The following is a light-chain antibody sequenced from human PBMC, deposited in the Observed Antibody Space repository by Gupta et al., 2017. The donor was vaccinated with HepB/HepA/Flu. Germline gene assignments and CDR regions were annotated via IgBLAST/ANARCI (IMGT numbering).Light chain of an antibody. CDR3: QQYGPSLWT. V-gene: IGKV3-20*01. J-gene: IGKJ1*01. Sequence: IVLTQSPGTLSLSPGERATLSCRASQTVRSDYLAWYRQQPGQPPRILLYGASHRAAGIPDRFSGSGSGTDFTLTISRLDPEDFAVYYCQQYGPSLWTFGQGTRLEIK. CDR1: QTVRSDY. CDR2: GAS.